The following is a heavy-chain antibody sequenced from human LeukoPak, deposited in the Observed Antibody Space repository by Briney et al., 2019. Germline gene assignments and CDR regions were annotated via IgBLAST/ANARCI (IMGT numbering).Heavy chain of an antibody. V-gene: IGHV3-23*01. Sequence: GGSLRLSCAASGFTVSSNYMSWVRQAPGKGLEWVSAISGSGGSTYYADSVKGRFTISRDNSKNTLYLQMNSLRAEDTAVYYCAKAAGYGDYGNYWGQGTLVTVSS. D-gene: IGHD4-17*01. CDR2: ISGSGGST. CDR1: GFTVSSNY. J-gene: IGHJ4*02. CDR3: AKAAGYGDYGNY.